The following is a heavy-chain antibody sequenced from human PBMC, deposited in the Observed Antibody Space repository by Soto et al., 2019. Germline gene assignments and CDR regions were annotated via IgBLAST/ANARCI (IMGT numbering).Heavy chain of an antibody. J-gene: IGHJ4*02. V-gene: IGHV3-33*01. CDR2: LWYDGSNK. CDR1: GFTFNTFG. D-gene: IGHD6-19*01. CDR3: ARERAVTGGTYYFDR. Sequence: GGSLRLSCAASGFTFNTFGMHWVRQAPGKGPEWVALLWYDGSNKYYADSVKGRFTISRDNPRNTLYLEMDNLRVEDTAVYYCARERAVTGGTYYFDRWGQGTLVTVSS.